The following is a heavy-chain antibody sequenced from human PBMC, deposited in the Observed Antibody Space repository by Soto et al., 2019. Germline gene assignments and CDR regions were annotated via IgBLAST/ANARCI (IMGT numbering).Heavy chain of an antibody. J-gene: IGHJ4*02. CDR1: GYTFTSYG. Sequence: ASVKVSCKASGYTFTSYGISWVRQAPGQGLEWMGWISAYNGNTNYAQKLQGRVTMTTDTSTSTAYMELRSLRSDDTAVYYCAKDGWSDCSSTSCYADWGQGTLVTVSS. CDR2: ISAYNGNT. CDR3: AKDGWSDCSSTSCYAD. V-gene: IGHV1-18*01. D-gene: IGHD2-2*01.